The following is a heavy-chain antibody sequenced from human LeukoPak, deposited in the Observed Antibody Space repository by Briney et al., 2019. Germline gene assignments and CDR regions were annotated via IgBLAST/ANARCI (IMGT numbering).Heavy chain of an antibody. CDR2: ISSSSSYI. D-gene: IGHD6-13*01. CDR1: GFTFSSYS. CDR3: ARARIAAADVDY. J-gene: IGHJ4*02. Sequence: GGSLRLSCAASGFTFSSYSMNWVRQAPGKGLEWVSSISSSSSYIYYADSVKGRFTISRDNAKNSLYLQMNSLRAEDTAVYYCARARIAAADVDYWGQGTLVTVSS. V-gene: IGHV3-21*01.